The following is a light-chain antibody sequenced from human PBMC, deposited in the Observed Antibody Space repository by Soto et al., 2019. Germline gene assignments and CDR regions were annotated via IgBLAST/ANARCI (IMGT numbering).Light chain of an antibody. J-gene: IGKJ3*01. CDR2: TAF. Sequence: DIQMTQSPSSLSASVGDRVTITCRASQGIRNDLDWYQQKPGRAPKRLIHTAFSLQSGVPSRFSGSGSWTEFTLTISSLQPEDFETYYCLQYNTYPFTFGPGTKVDIK. CDR3: LQYNTYPFT. V-gene: IGKV1-17*01. CDR1: QGIRND.